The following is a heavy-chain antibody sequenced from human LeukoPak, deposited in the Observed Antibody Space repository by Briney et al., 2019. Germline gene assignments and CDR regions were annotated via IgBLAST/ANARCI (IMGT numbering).Heavy chain of an antibody. CDR1: GFTFSSYS. D-gene: IGHD2-2*01. CDR3: AKLYYLSPSLSVELTYFDY. Sequence: GGSLRLSCAASGFTFSSYSMSWVRQAPGKGLEWVSIFRGSDGSTYYADSVKGRFTISRDISKNTLCLRMNSLRAEDTAVYYCAKLYYLSPSLSVELTYFDYWGQGTLVTVSS. J-gene: IGHJ4*02. V-gene: IGHV3-23*01. CDR2: FRGSDGST.